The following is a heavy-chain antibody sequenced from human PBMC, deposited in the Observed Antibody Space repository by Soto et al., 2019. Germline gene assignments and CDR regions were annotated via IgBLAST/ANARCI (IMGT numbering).Heavy chain of an antibody. J-gene: IGHJ5*02. CDR2: ISPYSGNT. Sequence: QVELVQSGDEIRKPGASVTVSCKTAGYTFTRFGITWLRQAPGQGLEWMGGISPYSGNTKYSQTLQGRITITSDQSTSTVYMDLSGLRSDDTAKYFCAKTPTSSSGRFDPWGQGTLVTVSS. D-gene: IGHD2-2*01. CDR1: GYTFTRFG. CDR3: AKTPTSSSGRFDP. V-gene: IGHV1-18*04.